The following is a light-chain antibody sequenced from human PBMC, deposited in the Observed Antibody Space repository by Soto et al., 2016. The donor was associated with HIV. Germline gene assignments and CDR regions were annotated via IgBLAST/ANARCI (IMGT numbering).Light chain of an antibody. CDR1: NIGSKS. V-gene: IGLV3-21*03. CDR2: DDS. Sequence: SYELTQAPSVSVAPGKTARITCGGNNIGSKSVHWYQQKPGQAPVPVVYDDSDRPSGIPDRFSGSNSGNTATLTISRVEAGDEADYYCQVWDSSSDVVFGGGTKLTVL. CDR3: QVWDSSSDVV. J-gene: IGLJ2*01.